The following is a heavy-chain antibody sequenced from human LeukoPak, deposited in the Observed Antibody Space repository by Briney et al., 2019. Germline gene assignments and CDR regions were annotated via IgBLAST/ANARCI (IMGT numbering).Heavy chain of an antibody. Sequence: ASVKVSCKASGGTFSSYAISWVRQAPGQGLEWMGGIIPIFGTANYAQKFQGRVTITTDESTSTAYMELSSLRSEDTAVYYCARDQSRFGAGDAFDIWGQGTMVTVSS. V-gene: IGHV1-69*05. CDR2: IIPIFGTA. D-gene: IGHD3-10*01. CDR3: ARDQSRFGAGDAFDI. CDR1: GGTFSSYA. J-gene: IGHJ3*02.